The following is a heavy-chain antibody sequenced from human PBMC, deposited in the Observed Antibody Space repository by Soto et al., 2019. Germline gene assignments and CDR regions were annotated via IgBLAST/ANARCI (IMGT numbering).Heavy chain of an antibody. CDR2: ISYDGSNK. CDR1: GFTFSDYY. Sequence: GSLRLSCAASGFTFSDYYMHWVRQAPGKGLEWVAVISYDGSNKYYADSVKGRFTISRDNSKNTLFLQMNSLRAEDTAVYYCAIYSSGWYPLDYWGQGTLVTVSS. D-gene: IGHD6-19*01. J-gene: IGHJ4*02. V-gene: IGHV3-30*03. CDR3: AIYSSGWYPLDY.